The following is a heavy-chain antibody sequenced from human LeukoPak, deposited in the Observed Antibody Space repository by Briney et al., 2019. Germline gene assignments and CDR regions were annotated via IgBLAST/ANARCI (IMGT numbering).Heavy chain of an antibody. CDR2: IYYSGST. V-gene: IGHV4-59*01. D-gene: IGHD3-16*01. J-gene: IGHJ4*02. CDR3: AREGTLGGPFDY. CDR1: GGSISSYY. Sequence: PSETLSLTCTVSGGSISSYYWSWIRQPPGQGLEWIGYIYYSGSTNYNPSLKSRVTISVDTSKNQFSLKLSSVTAADTAVYYCAREGTLGGPFDYWGQGTLVTVSS.